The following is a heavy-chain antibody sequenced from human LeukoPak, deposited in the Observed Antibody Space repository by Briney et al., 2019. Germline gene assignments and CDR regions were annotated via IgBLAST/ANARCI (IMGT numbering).Heavy chain of an antibody. CDR1: GYTFTAYY. J-gene: IGHJ4*02. V-gene: IGHV1-2*06. Sequence: GASVKVSCKASGYTFTAYYMHWVRQAPGQGLEWMGRINPNSGGTNYAQKFQGRVTMTRDTSISTAYMELSRLGSDDTAVYYCARPTTRDPKPLSLPLPEGSFWGQGTLVNVSP. CDR2: INPNSGGT. CDR3: ARPTTRDPKPLSLPLPEGSF. D-gene: IGHD1-14*01.